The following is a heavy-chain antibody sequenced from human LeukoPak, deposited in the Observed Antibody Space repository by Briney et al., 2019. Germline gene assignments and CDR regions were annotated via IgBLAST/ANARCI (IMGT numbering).Heavy chain of an antibody. CDR2: ISAYNGNT. Sequence: ASVKVSCKASGYTFTSYGISWVRQAPGQGLEWMGWISAYNGNTNYAQKLQGRVTMTTDTSTSTAYMELRSLRSDDTAVYYCARDPDSFEYYYASSGYYCYWGQGTLVTVFS. CDR1: GYTFTSYG. V-gene: IGHV1-18*01. CDR3: ARDPDSFEYYYASSGYYCY. J-gene: IGHJ4*02. D-gene: IGHD3-22*01.